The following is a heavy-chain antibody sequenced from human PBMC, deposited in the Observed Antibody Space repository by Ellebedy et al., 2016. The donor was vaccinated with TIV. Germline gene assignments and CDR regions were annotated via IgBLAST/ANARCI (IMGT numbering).Heavy chain of an antibody. J-gene: IGHJ3*02. D-gene: IGHD1-14*01. V-gene: IGHV4-4*07. CDR3: ARETRVPEVGFPEDAFDT. Sequence: MPSETLSLTCTVSGGSVSSYYWSWIRQPAGKGLEWIGRIYSTGSTGTTNYNPALKSRVTMSVDTSKNQFSLRLTSVTAADTAVYFCARETRVPEVGFPEDAFDTWGQGTMVTVSP. CDR1: GGSVSSYY. CDR2: IYSTGSTGTT.